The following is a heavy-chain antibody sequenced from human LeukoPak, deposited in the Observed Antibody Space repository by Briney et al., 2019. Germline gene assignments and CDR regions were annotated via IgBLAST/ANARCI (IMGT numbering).Heavy chain of an antibody. V-gene: IGHV1-18*01. J-gene: IGHJ4*01. CDR3: ARSHYYDSSGYYYKDY. D-gene: IGHD3-22*01. CDR1: GYTFANYG. CDR2: ISAYNGNT. Sequence: ASVKVSCKASGYTFANYGISWVRQAPGQGLEWMGWISAYNGNTNFAQKLQGRVTMTTDTSTSTAYMELRSLRSDDTAVYYCARSHYYDSSGYYYKDYWGQEPWSPSPQ.